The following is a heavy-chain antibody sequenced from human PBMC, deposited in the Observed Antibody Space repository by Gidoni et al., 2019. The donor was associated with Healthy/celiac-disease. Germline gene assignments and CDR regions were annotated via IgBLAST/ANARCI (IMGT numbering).Heavy chain of an antibody. CDR2: ISYDGSNK. CDR3: ARDPYDILTGYTYGMDV. J-gene: IGHJ6*02. Sequence: EWVAVISYDGSNKYYADSVKGRFTISRDNSKNTLYLQMNSLRAEDTAVYYCARDPYDILTGYTYGMDVWGQGPTVTVSS. V-gene: IGHV3-30*04. D-gene: IGHD3-9*01.